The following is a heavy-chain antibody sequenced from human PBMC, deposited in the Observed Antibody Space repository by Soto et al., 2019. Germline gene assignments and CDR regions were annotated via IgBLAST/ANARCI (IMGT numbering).Heavy chain of an antibody. V-gene: IGHV1-2*02. CDR2: INPNSGGT. Sequence: ASVKVSWKASGDTFTAYYIHWVRQAPGQGLEWMRWINPNSGGTNYAQKFQGRVTMTRDTSISTAYMELSRLRSDDTAVYYCAGNYHDSSGHYYVAYWGQGTLVTVFS. D-gene: IGHD3-22*01. J-gene: IGHJ4*02. CDR1: GDTFTAYY. CDR3: AGNYHDSSGHYYVAY.